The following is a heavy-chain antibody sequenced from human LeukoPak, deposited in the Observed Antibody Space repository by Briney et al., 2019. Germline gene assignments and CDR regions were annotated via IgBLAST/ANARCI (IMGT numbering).Heavy chain of an antibody. V-gene: IGHV4-34*01. CDR3: AGGTISYYYDSSGSFDY. Sequence: PSETLSLTCAVYGGSFSGYYWSWIRQPPGKGLEWIGEINHSGSTNYNPSLKSRVTISVDTSKNQFSLKLSSVTAADTAVYYCAGGTISYYYDSSGSFDYWGQGTLVTVSS. CDR1: GGSFSGYY. J-gene: IGHJ4*02. CDR2: INHSGST. D-gene: IGHD3-22*01.